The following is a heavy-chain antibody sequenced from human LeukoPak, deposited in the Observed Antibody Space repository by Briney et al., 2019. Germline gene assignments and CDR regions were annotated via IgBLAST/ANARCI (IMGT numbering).Heavy chain of an antibody. CDR2: IYHSGST. J-gene: IGHJ3*02. CDR3: ARGSIETGGAFDI. CDR1: GGSISSSNW. V-gene: IGHV4-4*02. D-gene: IGHD1-14*01. Sequence: SETLSLTCAVSGGSISSSNWWSWVRQPPGKGLEWIGEIYHSGSTYYNPSLKSRVTISVDRSKNQFSLKLSSVTAADTAVYYCARGSIETGGAFDIWGQGTMVTVSS.